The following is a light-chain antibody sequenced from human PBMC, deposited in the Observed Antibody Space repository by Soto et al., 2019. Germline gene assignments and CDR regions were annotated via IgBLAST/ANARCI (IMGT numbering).Light chain of an antibody. J-gene: IGKJ4*01. CDR1: QDISNY. V-gene: IGKV1-33*01. Sequence: DIQMTQSPSSLSASVGDRVTITCQASQDISNYLNWYQQKPGKAPKLLIYDASNLKTGVPSRFSGSGSGTDFTFTISSLQPEDIATYYCQQYDNLPMLTFGGGTKVEIK. CDR3: QQYDNLPMLT. CDR2: DAS.